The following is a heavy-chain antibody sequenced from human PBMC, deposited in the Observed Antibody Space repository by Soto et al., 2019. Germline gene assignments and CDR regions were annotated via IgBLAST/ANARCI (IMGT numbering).Heavy chain of an antibody. V-gene: IGHV1-3*01. CDR1: GYSFRTYI. D-gene: IGHD6-25*01. Sequence: ASVKVSCKTSGYSFRTYILYWVRQAPGQRLEWMGWINVGKGNTKYSEKFQDRVTITRDTSTSTAYMELSSLRSEDTAVYYCASSPGGGTAHDAFDIWGQGTMVTVSS. CDR2: INVGKGNT. J-gene: IGHJ3*02. CDR3: ASSPGGGTAHDAFDI.